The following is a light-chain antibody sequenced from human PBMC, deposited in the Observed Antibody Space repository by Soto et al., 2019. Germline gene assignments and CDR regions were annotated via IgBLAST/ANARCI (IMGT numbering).Light chain of an antibody. CDR3: QQYGYSPRT. J-gene: IGKJ1*01. CDR1: QTVTSY. CDR2: GAS. V-gene: IGKV3-20*01. Sequence: EIVLTQSPGTLSLSPGETAPLSCRASQTVTSYFAWYQQKPGQAPRLLIYGASSRATGIPDRFSGSGSGTDFTLTISGLEPEDFAVYYCQQYGYSPRTFGQGTKVEIK.